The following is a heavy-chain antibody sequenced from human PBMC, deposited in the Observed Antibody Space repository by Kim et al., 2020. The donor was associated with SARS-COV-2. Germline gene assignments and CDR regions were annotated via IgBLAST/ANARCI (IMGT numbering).Heavy chain of an antibody. D-gene: IGHD3-9*01. CDR3: ARSLRYFDYYYGMDV. Sequence: QKFQGRVTMTRNTSISTAYMELSSLRSEDTAVYYCARSLRYFDYYYGMDVWGQGTTVTVSS. J-gene: IGHJ6*02. V-gene: IGHV1-8*01.